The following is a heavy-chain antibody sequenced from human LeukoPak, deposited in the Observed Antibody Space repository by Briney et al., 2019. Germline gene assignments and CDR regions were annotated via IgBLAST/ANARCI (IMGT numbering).Heavy chain of an antibody. CDR3: AAYYYDYSPKAV. D-gene: IGHD3-22*01. V-gene: IGHV3-48*03. CDR2: ISSSGSAI. J-gene: IGHJ3*01. Sequence: PGGSLRLSCAASGFSFSSYEMNWVCQGPGKGQEWVSYISSSGSAIDYVDSVKGRFTISRDNAKNSVYLQMNSLRGEDTAFYYCAAYYYDYSPKAVWGQGTLVTVSS. CDR1: GFSFSSYE.